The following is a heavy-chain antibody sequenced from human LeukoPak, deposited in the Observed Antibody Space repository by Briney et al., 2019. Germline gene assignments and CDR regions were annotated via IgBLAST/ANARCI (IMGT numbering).Heavy chain of an antibody. D-gene: IGHD3-10*02. J-gene: IGHJ3*02. CDR3: ARNNFGPGATAFDI. V-gene: IGHV3-20*04. CDR2: INGNGGTT. CDR1: GFTFNDYG. Sequence: AGGSLRLSCAASGFTFNDYGMSWVRQAPGKGLEWVSAINGNGGTTNYADSVKGRLTISRDSAKKSLHLQMNSLRAEDTALYYCARNNFGPGATAFDIWGQGTMVTVSS.